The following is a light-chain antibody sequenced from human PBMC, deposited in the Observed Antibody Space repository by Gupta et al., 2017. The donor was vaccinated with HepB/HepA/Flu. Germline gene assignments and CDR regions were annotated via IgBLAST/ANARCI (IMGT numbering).Light chain of an antibody. CDR3: HQYNSSPRT. J-gene: IGKJ1*01. CDR2: GAS. Sequence: EIVLTQSPGTLSLSPGERATLSCRASQSVSSSYLVWYQQKPGQAPRLLIYGASSRATGVPDRFSGSGSGTEFTLIISRLEPEDFAVYYCHQYNSSPRTFGQGTKVEIK. V-gene: IGKV3-20*01. CDR1: QSVSSSY.